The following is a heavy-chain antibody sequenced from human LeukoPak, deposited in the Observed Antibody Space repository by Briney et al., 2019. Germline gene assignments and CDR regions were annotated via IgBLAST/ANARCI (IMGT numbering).Heavy chain of an antibody. Sequence: SETLSLTCTVSGGSISSYYWSWIRQPPGKGLEWIGYIYYSGSTNYNPSLKCRVTISVDTSKNQFSLKLSSVTAADTAVYYCARHDYYGGDYWGQGTLVTVSS. CDR2: IYYSGST. V-gene: IGHV4-59*08. CDR3: ARHDYYGGDY. J-gene: IGHJ4*02. CDR1: GGSISSYY. D-gene: IGHD3-22*01.